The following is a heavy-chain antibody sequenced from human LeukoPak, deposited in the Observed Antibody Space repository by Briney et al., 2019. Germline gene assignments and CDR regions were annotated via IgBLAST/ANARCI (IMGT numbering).Heavy chain of an antibody. CDR3: ARTDGWFDP. D-gene: IGHD5-24*01. Sequence: SETLSLTCAVYGGSFSGYYWSWIRQPPGKGLEWIGEINHSGSTNYNPSLKSRVTISADTSKNQFSLKLSSVTAADTAVYCCARTDGWFDPWGQGTLVTVSS. CDR2: INHSGST. J-gene: IGHJ5*02. CDR1: GGSFSGYY. V-gene: IGHV4-34*01.